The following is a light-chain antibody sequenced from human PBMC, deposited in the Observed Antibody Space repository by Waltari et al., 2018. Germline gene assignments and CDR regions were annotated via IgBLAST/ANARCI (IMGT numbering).Light chain of an antibody. CDR2: GVT. CDR3: TSCTTSATWV. V-gene: IGLV2-14*01. J-gene: IGLJ3*02. CDR1: SSDVGTYNY. Sequence: QSALTQPASVSGSPGQSITISCTGTSSDVGTYNYVSWYQHHPGQAPKLVIYGVTTRPAGVPNPFSGSKSGNTASLTISGLQAEHEADYHCTSCTTSATWVFGGGTKLPVL.